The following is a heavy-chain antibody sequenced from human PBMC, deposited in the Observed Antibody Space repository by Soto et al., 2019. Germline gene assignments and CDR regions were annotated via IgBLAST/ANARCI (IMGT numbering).Heavy chain of an antibody. D-gene: IGHD3-22*01. CDR3: ARVGYYHDSSGYRWFDP. J-gene: IGHJ5*02. CDR1: GCTFSSYA. V-gene: IGHV1-69*13. CDR2: IIPIFGTA. Sequence: ASVKVSCKASGCTFSSYAISWVRQAPGQGLEWMGGIIPIFGTANYAQKFQGRVTITADESTSTAYMELSSLRSEDTAVYYCARVGYYHDSSGYRWFDPWGQGTPVTVSS.